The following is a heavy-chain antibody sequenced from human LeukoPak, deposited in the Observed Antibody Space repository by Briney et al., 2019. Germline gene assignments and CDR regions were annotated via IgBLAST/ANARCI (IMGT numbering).Heavy chain of an antibody. D-gene: IGHD1-7*01. CDR2: INQDGSAK. CDR1: GFTLSGHW. J-gene: IGHJ4*02. V-gene: IGHV3-7*01. Sequence: PGGSLRLSCAASGFTLSGHWMTWVRQAPGKGLEGVANINQDGSAKYYVDSVKGRFTISRDNAKNSMYLQMNSLRAEDTAVYYCARWDIRGTAHQLDYWGQGTLVTVSS. CDR3: ARWDIRGTAHQLDY.